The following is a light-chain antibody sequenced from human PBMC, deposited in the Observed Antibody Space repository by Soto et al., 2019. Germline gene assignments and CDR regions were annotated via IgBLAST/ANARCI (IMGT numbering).Light chain of an antibody. CDR1: TSNIGYSF. CDR3: GTWDSSLSVGV. V-gene: IGLV1-51*01. J-gene: IGLJ1*01. CDR2: GDN. Sequence: QSVLTQPPSVSAAPGDKVTISCSGSTSNIGYSFVSWYQQFPGTAPKLIIHGDNDRPSGIPDRFSASKSGTSATLGISGLQTGDEADYYCGTWDSSLSVGVFVTGTKVTVL.